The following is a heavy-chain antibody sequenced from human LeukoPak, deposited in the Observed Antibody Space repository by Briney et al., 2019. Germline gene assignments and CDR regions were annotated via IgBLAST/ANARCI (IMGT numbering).Heavy chain of an antibody. J-gene: IGHJ2*01. CDR1: GGSISSNNYY. V-gene: IGHV4-39*07. Sequence: PSETLSLTCSVSGGSISSNNYYWDWIRQPPGKGPEWIGSFNYRGTTSYNPSLKSRVTISADTSKNQLSLILSSVTAADTAVYYCARGRRYDSSGYKTFGWFFDLWGRGTLLTVSS. CDR2: FNYRGTT. D-gene: IGHD3-22*01. CDR3: ARGRRYDSSGYKTFGWFFDL.